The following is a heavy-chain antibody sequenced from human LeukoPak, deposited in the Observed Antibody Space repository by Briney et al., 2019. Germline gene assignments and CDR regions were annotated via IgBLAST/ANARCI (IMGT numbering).Heavy chain of an antibody. Sequence: RASVKVSCKASGYTFTGYYMHWVRQAPGQGLEWMGWINPNSGGTNYAQKFQGRVTMTRDTSISTAYMELSRLRSDGTAVYYCARAHVVGATTSWFDPWGQGTLVTVSS. V-gene: IGHV1-2*02. CDR1: GYTFTGYY. CDR3: ARAHVVGATTSWFDP. J-gene: IGHJ5*02. CDR2: INPNSGGT. D-gene: IGHD1-26*01.